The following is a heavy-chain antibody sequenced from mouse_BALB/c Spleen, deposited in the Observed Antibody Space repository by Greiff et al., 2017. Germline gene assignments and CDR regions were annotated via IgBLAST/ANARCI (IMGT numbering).Heavy chain of an antibody. CDR3: ARGLPGAY. J-gene: IGHJ3*01. CDR2: ISSGSSTI. V-gene: IGHV5-17*02. Sequence: EVKVVESGGGLVQPGGSRKLSCAASGFTFSSFGMHWVRQAPEKGLEWVAYISSGSSTIYYADTVKGRFTISRDNPKNTLFLQMTSLRSEDTAMYYCARGLPGAYWGQGTLVTVSA. CDR1: GFTFSSFG. D-gene: IGHD2-4*01.